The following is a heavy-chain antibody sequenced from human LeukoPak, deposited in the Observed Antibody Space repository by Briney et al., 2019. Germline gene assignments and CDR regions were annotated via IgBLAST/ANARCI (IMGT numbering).Heavy chain of an antibody. J-gene: IGHJ4*02. D-gene: IGHD5-12*01. Sequence: GASVKVSCKASGGSFSTYAINWVRQAPGQGLEWMGRIIPLLGTANYAQKFQGSVTFTADKSTSTAYMERSSLISEDTAVYYCWKFGGYEERGDDYWGQGTLVTVSS. CDR1: GGSFSTYA. V-gene: IGHV1-69*04. CDR3: WKFGGYEERGDDY. CDR2: IIPLLGTA.